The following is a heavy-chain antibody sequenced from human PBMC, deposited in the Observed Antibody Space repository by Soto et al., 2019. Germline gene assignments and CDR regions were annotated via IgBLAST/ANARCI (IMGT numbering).Heavy chain of an antibody. CDR2: ISSSSSYI. CDR3: ATKQYNWNYFDY. J-gene: IGHJ4*02. Sequence: GGSLRLSCAASGFTFSSYSMNWVRQAPGKGLEWVSSISSSSSYIYYADSVKGRFTISRDNAKNSLYLQMNSLRAEDTAVYYCATKQYNWNYFDYWGQGTLVTVSS. D-gene: IGHD1-20*01. V-gene: IGHV3-21*01. CDR1: GFTFSSYS.